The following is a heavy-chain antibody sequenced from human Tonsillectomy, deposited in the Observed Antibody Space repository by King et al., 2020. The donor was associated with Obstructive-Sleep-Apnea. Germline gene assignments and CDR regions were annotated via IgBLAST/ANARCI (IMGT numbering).Heavy chain of an antibody. Sequence: EVQLVESGGGLVQPGRSLRLSCAASGFKFDDYAMHWVRQGPGKGLEWVSGINWNSGTIGYADSVKGRFTISRDKAKNSLYLQMNSLRAEDTALYYCAKYFSSGWYGPIDYWGQGALVTVSS. V-gene: IGHV3-9*01. CDR1: GFKFDDYA. J-gene: IGHJ4*02. D-gene: IGHD6-19*01. CDR3: AKYFSSGWYGPIDY. CDR2: INWNSGTI.